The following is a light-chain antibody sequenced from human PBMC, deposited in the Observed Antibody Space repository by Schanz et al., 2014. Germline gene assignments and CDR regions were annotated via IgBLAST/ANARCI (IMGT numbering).Light chain of an antibody. V-gene: IGKV1-39*01. CDR1: QSISTY. Sequence: DIQTTQSPSSLSASVGDRVTITCRASQSISTYLNWYQQKPGKAPKLLIYAASSLQSGVPSRFSGSGSGTDFTLTISSLQHEDFATYYCLQSYSTPAPAFGGGTKVEIK. CDR2: AAS. J-gene: IGKJ4*01. CDR3: LQSYSTPAPA.